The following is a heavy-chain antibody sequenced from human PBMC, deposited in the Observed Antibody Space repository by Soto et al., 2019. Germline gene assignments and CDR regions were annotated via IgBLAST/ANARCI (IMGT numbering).Heavy chain of an antibody. Sequence: SVKVSCKASGGTFSSYSISWVRQAPGQGLEWMGGIIPIFGTANYAQKFQGRVTITADESTSTAYMELSSLRSEDTAVYYCARALVVVATYFDYWGQGTLVTVSS. CDR2: IIPIFGTA. CDR1: GGTFSSYS. V-gene: IGHV1-69*13. J-gene: IGHJ4*02. CDR3: ARALVVVATYFDY. D-gene: IGHD2-15*01.